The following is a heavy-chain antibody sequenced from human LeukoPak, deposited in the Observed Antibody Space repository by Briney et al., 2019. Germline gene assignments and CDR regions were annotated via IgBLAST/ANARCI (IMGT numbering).Heavy chain of an antibody. J-gene: IGHJ4*02. V-gene: IGHV4-4*07. CDR2: IYTSGST. D-gene: IGHD3-10*01. CDR3: ARRYYYNLGSFPFDF. Sequence: SETLSLTCTVSGGSISSYYWSWIRQPAGKGLEWIGRIYTSGSTNYNPSLKSRVTMSVDTSKNQFYLNLSSVTAADTAVYYCARRYYYNLGSFPFDFWGQGTLVTVSS. CDR1: GGSISSYY.